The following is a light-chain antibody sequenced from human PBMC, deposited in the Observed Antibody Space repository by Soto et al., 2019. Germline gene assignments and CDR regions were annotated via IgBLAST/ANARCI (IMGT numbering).Light chain of an antibody. Sequence: ENVLTQSPDTLSLSPGERATLSCRASQTVDSNYLAWYQQKPGQAPRLLMFGASTRATGIPDRFSGSGSGTDFTLTISRLEPEDFAVYYCQQYRNSPRTFGQGTKVEI. CDR2: GAS. V-gene: IGKV3-20*01. CDR3: QQYRNSPRT. J-gene: IGKJ1*01. CDR1: QTVDSNY.